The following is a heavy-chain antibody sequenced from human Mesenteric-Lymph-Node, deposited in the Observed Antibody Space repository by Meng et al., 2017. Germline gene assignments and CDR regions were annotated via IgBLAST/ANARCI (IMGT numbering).Heavy chain of an antibody. Sequence: QRQLQESGPGLGKPSETLSLTCTVSGGPINSSSYYWGWIRQPPGKGLEWIGSIYYSGRTYYNPSLKSRVVISVDRSKNQFSLNLSSVTAADTAVYYCGRDQGRQLINHWGQGTLVTVSS. V-gene: IGHV4-39*07. D-gene: IGHD1-1*01. CDR3: GRDQGRQLINH. J-gene: IGHJ4*02. CDR2: IYYSGRT. CDR1: GGPINSSSYY.